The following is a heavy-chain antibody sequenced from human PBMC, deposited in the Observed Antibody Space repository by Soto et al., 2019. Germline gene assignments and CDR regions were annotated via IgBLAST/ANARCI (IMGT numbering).Heavy chain of an antibody. CDR3: ARKARTGYRYYYGMGV. V-gene: IGHV1-69*01. D-gene: IGHD6-13*01. Sequence: QVQLVQSGAEVKKPGSSVKVSCKASGGTFSSYAISWVRQAPGQGLEWMGGIIPIFGTANYAQKFQGRVTITADESTSTAYMELSSLRSEDTAVYYCARKARTGYRYYYGMGVWGQGTTVTVSS. CDR1: GGTFSSYA. J-gene: IGHJ6*02. CDR2: IIPIFGTA.